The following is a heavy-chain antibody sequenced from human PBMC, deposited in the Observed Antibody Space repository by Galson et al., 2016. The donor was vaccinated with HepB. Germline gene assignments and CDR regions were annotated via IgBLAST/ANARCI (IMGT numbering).Heavy chain of an antibody. Sequence: SLRLSCAASGFVFGSYWMTWVRQAPGKGLEWISLISGNGHATYYADPVRGRFSIARDNSKNTLYLQMNSLRADDTAVYYCAKCPPGTRGSLDSWGQGTLVTVSS. CDR2: ISGNGHAT. CDR1: GFVFGSYW. V-gene: IGHV3-23*01. J-gene: IGHJ4*02. CDR3: AKCPPGTRGSLDS. D-gene: IGHD1-14*01.